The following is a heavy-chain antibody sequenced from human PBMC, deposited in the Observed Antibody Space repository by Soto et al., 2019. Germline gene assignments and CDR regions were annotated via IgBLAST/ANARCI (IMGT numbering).Heavy chain of an antibody. Sequence: GSLRLSCAASGFTFSSYAMTWIRQAPGKGPEWVSTITADGGTYYADSVKGRFAMSRDTSENTLYLQMNSLGAEDTAAYYCAPHVSCSGGSCQYDAFAIRGQGTMVTVSS. J-gene: IGHJ3*02. CDR2: ITADGGT. V-gene: IGHV3-23*01. D-gene: IGHD2-15*01. CDR3: APHVSCSGGSCQYDAFAI. CDR1: GFTFSSYA.